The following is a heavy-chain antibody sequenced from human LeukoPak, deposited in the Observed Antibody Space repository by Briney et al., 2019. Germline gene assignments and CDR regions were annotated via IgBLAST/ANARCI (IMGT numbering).Heavy chain of an antibody. CDR2: ISSSSSTI. CDR1: GFTFSSYS. Sequence: PGGSLRLSCAASGFTFSSYSMNWVRQAPGKGLEWVSYISSSSSTIYYADSVKGRFTISRDNAKNSLYLQMNSLRAEDTAVYYCARDSGVAKDYWGQGTLVTVSS. V-gene: IGHV3-48*01. J-gene: IGHJ4*02. CDR3: ARDSGVAKDY. D-gene: IGHD6-13*01.